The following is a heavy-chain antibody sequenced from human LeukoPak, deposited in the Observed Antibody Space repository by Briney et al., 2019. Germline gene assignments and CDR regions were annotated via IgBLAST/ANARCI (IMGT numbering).Heavy chain of an antibody. CDR2: ISHSGSP. V-gene: IGHV4-38-2*02. J-gene: IGHJ6*03. CDR1: GFSISSAYY. D-gene: IGHD1-26*01. CDR3: ARALVGATSYYYYYMDV. Sequence: SETLSLTCTVSGFSISSAYYWGWIRQPPGKGLEWIGSISHSGSPYYNPSLKSRVTISVDTSKNHFSLKLRYVTAADTAVYYCARALVGATSYYYYYMDVWGKGTTVTVSS.